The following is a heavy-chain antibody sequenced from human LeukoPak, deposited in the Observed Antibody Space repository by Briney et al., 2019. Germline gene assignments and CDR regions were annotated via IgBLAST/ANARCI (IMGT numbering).Heavy chain of an antibody. D-gene: IGHD4/OR15-4a*01. J-gene: IGHJ5*02. CDR3: VRGPYGASISKWFDP. Sequence: SETLSLTCTVSRGSISGYSWSWIRQSPGGGLEWIGYIYYSGDTAYNPSLRSRVTMSVDTSKNQFSLQLKSMTTADTAVYYCVRGPYGASISKWFDPWGQGTQVIVSP. CDR2: IYYSGDT. CDR1: RGSISGYS. V-gene: IGHV4-59*01.